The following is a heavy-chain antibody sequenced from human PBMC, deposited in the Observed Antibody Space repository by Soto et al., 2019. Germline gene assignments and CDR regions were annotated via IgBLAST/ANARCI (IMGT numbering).Heavy chain of an antibody. D-gene: IGHD3-3*01. Sequence: ASVKVSCKASGYTFTSYAMHWVRQAPGQRLEWMGWINAGNGNTKYSQKFQGRVTITRDTSASTAYMELRSLRSEDTAVYYCASSGGWDLGVEDSYYYYYDMDVWGQGTTVTVSS. CDR3: ASSGGWDLGVEDSYYYYYDMDV. CDR1: GYTFTSYA. J-gene: IGHJ6*02. V-gene: IGHV1-3*01. CDR2: INAGNGNT.